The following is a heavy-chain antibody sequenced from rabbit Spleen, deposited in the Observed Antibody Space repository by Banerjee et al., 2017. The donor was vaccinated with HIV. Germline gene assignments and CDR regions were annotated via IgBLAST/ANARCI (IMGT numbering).Heavy chain of an antibody. Sequence: QLVESGGGPVQPGGSLKLSCKASGFDFSRYYVSWVRQAPGKGLEWIGDIDPIFGIAVYASWVNGRFTISSHNAQNTLYLQLNSLTAADTATYFCVREVAGKFGLWGPGTLVTVS. J-gene: IGHJ6*01. D-gene: IGHD4-1*01. V-gene: IGHV1S7*01. CDR3: VREVAGKFGL. CDR1: GFDFSRYY. CDR2: IDPIFGIA.